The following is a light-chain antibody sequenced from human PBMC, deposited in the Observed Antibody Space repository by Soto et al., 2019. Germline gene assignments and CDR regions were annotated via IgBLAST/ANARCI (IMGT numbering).Light chain of an antibody. V-gene: IGLV1-40*01. Sequence: QSVLTQPPSASGAPGQRVTISCTGSTSNIGAGYGVHWYQHLPGTAPKLLMYGNSIRPSGVPDRFSGSKSGTSASLAITGLQAEDEADYYCQSYDSSLTCVVFGGGTKLTVL. CDR3: QSYDSSLTCVV. CDR1: TSNIGAGYG. J-gene: IGLJ2*01. CDR2: GNS.